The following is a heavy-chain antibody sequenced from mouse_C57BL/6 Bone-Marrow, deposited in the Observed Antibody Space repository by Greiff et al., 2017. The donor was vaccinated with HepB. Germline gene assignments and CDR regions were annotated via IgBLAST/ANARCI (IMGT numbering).Heavy chain of an antibody. CDR3: ARRYYGSSYDWFAY. CDR1: GYTFTSYW. D-gene: IGHD1-1*01. CDR2: IDPNSGGT. J-gene: IGHJ3*01. V-gene: IGHV1-72*01. Sequence: VQLQQPGAELVKPGASVKLSCKASGYTFTSYWMHWVKQRPGRGLEWIGRIDPNSGGTKYNEKFKSKATLTVDKPSSTAYMQLSSLTSEDSAVYYCARRYYGSSYDWFAYWGQGTLVTVSA.